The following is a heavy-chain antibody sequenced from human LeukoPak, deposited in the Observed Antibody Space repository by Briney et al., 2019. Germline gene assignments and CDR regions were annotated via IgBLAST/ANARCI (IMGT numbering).Heavy chain of an antibody. D-gene: IGHD6-19*01. J-gene: IGHJ4*02. CDR2: ISYDGSNK. V-gene: IGHV3-30-3*01. CDR1: GFTFSSYA. CDR3: ARDVESLVAGLFDY. Sequence: GGSLRLSCAASGFTFSSYAMHWVRQAPGKGLEWVAVISYDGSNKYYADSVKGRFTISRDNSKNTLYLQMNSLRAEDTAVYYCARDVESLVAGLFDYWGQGTLVTVSS.